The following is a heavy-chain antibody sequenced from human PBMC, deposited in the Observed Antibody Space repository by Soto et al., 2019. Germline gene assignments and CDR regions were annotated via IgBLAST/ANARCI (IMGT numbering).Heavy chain of an antibody. Sequence: LSLTCAVSGGSINTFDFSWSWIRQPLGRGLEWIGSIHQSGRTYYIPSLKSRVTMSLEKSKNQFSLKINSVVAADTAIYYCAREMTIFGVAPGGGVDVWGQGTTVTVS. CDR1: GGSINTFDFS. CDR3: AREMTIFGVAPGGGVDV. D-gene: IGHD3-3*01. J-gene: IGHJ6*02. V-gene: IGHV4-30-2*01. CDR2: IHQSGRT.